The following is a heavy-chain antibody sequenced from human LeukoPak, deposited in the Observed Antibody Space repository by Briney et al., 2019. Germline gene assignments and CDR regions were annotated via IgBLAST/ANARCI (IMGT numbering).Heavy chain of an antibody. J-gene: IGHJ5*02. CDR1: GGSFSGYY. CDR2: INHSGST. V-gene: IGHV4-34*01. Sequence: SETLSLTCAVYGGSFSGYYWSWIRQPPGKGLEWIGEINHSGSTNYNPSLKSRVTISVDTSKNQFSLKLSSVTAADTAVYYCARFSSSWYSRWFDPWGQGTLVTISS. D-gene: IGHD6-13*01. CDR3: ARFSSSWYSRWFDP.